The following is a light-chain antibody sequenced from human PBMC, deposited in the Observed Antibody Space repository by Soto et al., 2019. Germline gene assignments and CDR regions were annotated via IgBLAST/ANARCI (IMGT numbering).Light chain of an antibody. CDR3: AAWDDSRSGPV. V-gene: IGLV1-47*01. CDR2: RNN. CDR1: SSNIGSNF. J-gene: IGLJ3*02. Sequence: QSVLTQPPSASGTPGQRVTISCSGSSSNIGSNFVYWYQQFPGTAPRLLIQRNNHRPSGVPDRFSGSKSGTSASLAISGLRSEDEAGYYCAAWDDSRSGPVFGGGTKLTVL.